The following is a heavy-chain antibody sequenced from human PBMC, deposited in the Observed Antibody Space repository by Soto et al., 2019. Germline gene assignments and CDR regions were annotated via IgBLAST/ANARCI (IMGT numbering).Heavy chain of an antibody. D-gene: IGHD3-10*01. V-gene: IGHV3-30*18. J-gene: IGHJ5*02. CDR1: GFTFSSYG. CDR2: ISYDGSNK. CDR3: AKDYDPDYYGSGSLLFNWFDP. Sequence: GSLRLSCAASGFTFSSYGMHWVRQAPGKGLEWVAVISYDGSNKYYADSVKGRFTISRDNSKNTLYLQMNSLRAEDTAVYYCAKDYDPDYYGSGSLLFNWFDPWGQGTLVTVSS.